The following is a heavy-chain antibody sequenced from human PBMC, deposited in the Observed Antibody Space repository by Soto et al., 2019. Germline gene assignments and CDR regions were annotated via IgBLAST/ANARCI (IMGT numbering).Heavy chain of an antibody. Sequence: QVQLVQSGAEVKKPGSSVKVSCKASGGTFSSYAISWVRQAPGQGLAWMGGIIPLFGTANYAQKFQGGVTITAEESTSTAYMELSSLRSEDTAVYYCAREGVSGYYDFWSGSRNHAFDIWGQGTMVTVSS. J-gene: IGHJ3*02. V-gene: IGHV1-69*01. CDR3: AREGVSGYYDFWSGSRNHAFDI. CDR1: GGTFSSYA. D-gene: IGHD3-3*01. CDR2: IIPLFGTA.